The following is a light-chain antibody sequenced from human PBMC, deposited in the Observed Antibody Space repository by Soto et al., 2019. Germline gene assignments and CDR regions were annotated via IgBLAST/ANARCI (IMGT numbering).Light chain of an antibody. Sequence: EIVLTQSPDTLSVSAGERVTLSCRASQSVGNNLAWYQQKPGQAPRLLIHGASSRATGIPDRFSGSGSGTDFTLTIGRLEPEDFAVYYCQQYGSSLWTFGQGTKVDIK. V-gene: IGKV3-20*01. J-gene: IGKJ1*01. CDR1: QSVGNN. CDR3: QQYGSSLWT. CDR2: GAS.